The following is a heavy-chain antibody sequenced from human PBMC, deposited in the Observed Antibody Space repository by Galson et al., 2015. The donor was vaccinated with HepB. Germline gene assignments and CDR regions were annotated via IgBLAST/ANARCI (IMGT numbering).Heavy chain of an antibody. CDR2: INHSGST. CDR3: ARGGSSGWLNPYYYYMDV. Sequence: SEPLSLTCAVYGGSFSGYYWSWIRQPPGKGLEWIGEINHSGSTNYNPSLKSRVTISVDTSKNQFSLKLSSVTAADTAVYYCARGGSSGWLNPYYYYMDVWGKGTTVTVSS. D-gene: IGHD6-19*01. J-gene: IGHJ6*03. V-gene: IGHV4-34*01. CDR1: GGSFSGYY.